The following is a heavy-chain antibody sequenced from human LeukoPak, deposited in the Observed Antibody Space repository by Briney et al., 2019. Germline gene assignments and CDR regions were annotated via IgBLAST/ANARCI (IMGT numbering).Heavy chain of an antibody. J-gene: IGHJ5*02. CDR2: IYYSGST. CDR1: GGSLSSSRYY. D-gene: IGHD2-15*01. Sequence: SETLSLTCTVSGGSLSSSRYYWGWIRQPPGKGLEWIGNIYYSGSTYYNPSLKSRVTISVDTSKNQFSLKLSSVTASDTAVYYCASLPGAYCSGGCRSPPPWGQGALVTVSS. V-gene: IGHV4-39*01. CDR3: ASLPGAYCSGGCRSPPP.